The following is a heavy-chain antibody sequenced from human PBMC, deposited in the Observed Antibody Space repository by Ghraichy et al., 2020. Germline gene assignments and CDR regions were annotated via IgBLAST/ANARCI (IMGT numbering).Heavy chain of an antibody. CDR3: TKVGELYCFDY. J-gene: IGHJ4*02. V-gene: IGHV3-49*04. CDR2: IRDKAYGGTT. CDR1: GFTFGDYP. D-gene: IGHD1-26*01. Sequence: GGSLRLSCTASGFTFGDYPMSWVRQSPGKGLEWVGVIRDKAYGGTTEYAASVKGRFTISRDDSKSIAYLQMNSLKIEDTAVYYCTKVGELYCFDYWGQGTLVTVSS.